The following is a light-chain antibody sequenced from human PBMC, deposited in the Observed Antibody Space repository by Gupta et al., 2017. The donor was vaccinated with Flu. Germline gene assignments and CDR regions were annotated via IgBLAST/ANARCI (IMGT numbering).Light chain of an antibody. CDR3: SSDTSCINFSV. V-gene: IGLV2-14*01. CDR1: NSDVGRSDS. J-gene: IGLJ1*01. Sequence: SALTQPASVSGSPGHSLTISCSGTNSDVGRSDSVYWYHQHPHKAPKLIIFDVTNRHSGVSGRFSGSKSGTTASLTISGLQAEDETDYYCSSDTSCINFSVFGYGTKVTVL. CDR2: DVT.